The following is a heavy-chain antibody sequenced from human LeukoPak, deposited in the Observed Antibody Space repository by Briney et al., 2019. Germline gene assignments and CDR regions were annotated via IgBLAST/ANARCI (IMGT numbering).Heavy chain of an antibody. CDR1: GGSISSSSYY. CDR3: ARDFYGSGSYPLGY. V-gene: IGHV4-39*07. J-gene: IGHJ4*02. CDR2: TYYSGST. D-gene: IGHD3-10*01. Sequence: SETLSLTCTVSGGSISSSSYYWGWIRQPPGKGLEWIGSTYYSGSTYYNPSLKSRVTISVDTSKNQFSLKLSSVTAADTAVYYCARDFYGSGSYPLGYWGQGTLVTVSS.